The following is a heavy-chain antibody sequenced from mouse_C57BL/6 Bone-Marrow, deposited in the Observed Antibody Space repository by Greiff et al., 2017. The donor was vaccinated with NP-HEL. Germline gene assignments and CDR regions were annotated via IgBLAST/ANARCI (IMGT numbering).Heavy chain of an antibody. J-gene: IGHJ2*01. CDR2: ISSGGSYT. Sequence: EVKVVESGGDLVKPGGSLKLSCAASGFTFSSYGMSWVRQTPDKRLEWVATISSGGSYTYYPDSVKGRFTISRDNAKNTLYLQMSSLKSEDTAMYYCARGYGNYNYWGQGTTLTVSS. CDR3: ARGYGNYNY. V-gene: IGHV5-6*01. D-gene: IGHD2-1*01. CDR1: GFTFSSYG.